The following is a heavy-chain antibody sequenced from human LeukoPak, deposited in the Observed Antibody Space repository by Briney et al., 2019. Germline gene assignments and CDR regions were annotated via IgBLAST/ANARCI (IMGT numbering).Heavy chain of an antibody. CDR1: GYTFTSYG. J-gene: IGHJ6*02. CDR3: ARAKHFDFWSGSPPMYYGMDV. D-gene: IGHD3-3*01. Sequence: ASVKVSCKASGYTFTSYGISWVRQAPGQGLEWMGWISAYNGNTNYAQKLQGRVTMTTNTSTSTAYMELRSLRSHDTAVYDCARAKHFDFWSGSPPMYYGMDVWGQGTTVTVSS. CDR2: ISAYNGNT. V-gene: IGHV1-18*01.